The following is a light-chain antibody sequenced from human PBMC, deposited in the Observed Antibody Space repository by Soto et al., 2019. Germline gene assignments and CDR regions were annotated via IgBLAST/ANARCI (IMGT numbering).Light chain of an antibody. CDR1: HSITSN. CDR2: GAS. J-gene: IGKJ5*01. V-gene: IGKV3-15*01. CDR3: QQYNTWRSIT. Sequence: EIVMTQSPATLSVSPGERATLSYRASHSITSNLGWYQQRPGQAPRLLIYGASTRATGIPARFSGSGSGTEFTLTISSLQSEDFAVYYCQQYNTWRSITFGQGTRLEIK.